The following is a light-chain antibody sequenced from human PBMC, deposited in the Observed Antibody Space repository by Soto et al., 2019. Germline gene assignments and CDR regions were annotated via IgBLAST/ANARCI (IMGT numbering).Light chain of an antibody. CDR2: GAS. Sequence: EIVLTQSPGTLSLSPGDGATLSCRASQTVGNNYLAWYQQRPGQSPRLLIHGASTRATGIPDRFIGSGPGTEFTLTIGRLEPEDVAGYYCQQYDISPRTFGQGTKVEIK. V-gene: IGKV3-20*01. CDR1: QTVGNNY. CDR3: QQYDISPRT. J-gene: IGKJ1*01.